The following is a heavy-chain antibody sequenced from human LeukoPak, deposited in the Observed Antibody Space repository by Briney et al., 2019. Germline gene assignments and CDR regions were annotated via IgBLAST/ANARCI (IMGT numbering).Heavy chain of an antibody. Sequence: SETLSLTCAVYGGPFSGYYWRWIRQPPGQGLEWIGEINHSGRTNYNPSLKSRVTISVDTSKNQFSLKVSSVTAADTAVYYCARGVGLRSDFDIWGQGTMVTVSS. CDR1: GGPFSGYY. CDR3: ARGVGLRSDFDI. D-gene: IGHD1-14*01. J-gene: IGHJ3*02. CDR2: INHSGRT. V-gene: IGHV4-34*01.